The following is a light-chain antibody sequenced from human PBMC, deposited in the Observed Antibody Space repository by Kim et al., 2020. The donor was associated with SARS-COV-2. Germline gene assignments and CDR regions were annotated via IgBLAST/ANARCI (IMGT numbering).Light chain of an antibody. CDR3: QVWDSSSDHYG. V-gene: IGLV3-21*04. CDR2: YDS. CDR1: NIGSKI. Sequence: APGKTARIARGGNNIGSKIVHWYPRKPGPAPVLVIYYDSDRPSGIPERFSGANSGNTATLTISRVEAGDEADYYCQVWDSSSDHYGFGTGTKVTVL. J-gene: IGLJ1*01.